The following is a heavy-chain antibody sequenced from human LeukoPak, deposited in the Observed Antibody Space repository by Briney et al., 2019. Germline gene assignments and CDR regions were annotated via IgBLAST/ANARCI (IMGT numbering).Heavy chain of an antibody. V-gene: IGHV3-30-3*01. CDR1: GFTFSSYA. J-gene: IGHJ4*02. CDR3: ARDYPYDSSGYFDY. CDR2: ISYDGSNK. Sequence: PGGSLRLSCAASGFTFSSYAMHWVRQAPGKGLEWVAVISYDGSNKYCADSVKGRFTISRDNSKNTLYLQMNSLRAEDTAVYYCARDYPYDSSGYFDYWGQGTLVTVSS. D-gene: IGHD3-22*01.